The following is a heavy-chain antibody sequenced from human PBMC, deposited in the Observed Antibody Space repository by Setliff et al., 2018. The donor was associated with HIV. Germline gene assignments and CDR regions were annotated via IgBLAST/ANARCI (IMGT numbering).Heavy chain of an antibody. CDR3: ARHNAVQRDWEVSFDL. V-gene: IGHV3-7*01. CDR1: GFNFRDSW. D-gene: IGHD1-1*01. J-gene: IGHJ5*02. CDR2: ISPDGSER. Sequence: PGGSLRLSCSTSGFNFRDSWMSWLRLAPGKGLEWVANISPDGSERYSVDSVRGRFTVSRDNAKNSLYLQMSSLRAEDMAVYYCARHNAVQRDWEVSFDLWGRGTLVTVSS.